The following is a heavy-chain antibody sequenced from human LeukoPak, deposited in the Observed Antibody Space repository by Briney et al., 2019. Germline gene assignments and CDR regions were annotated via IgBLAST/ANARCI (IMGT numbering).Heavy chain of an antibody. Sequence: GRSLRLSCAASGFTFSSYAMHWVRRAPGKGLEWVAVISYDGSNKYYADSVKGRFTISRDNSKNTLYLQMNSLRAEDTAVYYCARDGVTRFGIWGQGTMVTVSS. CDR1: GFTFSSYA. V-gene: IGHV3-30-3*01. D-gene: IGHD3-10*01. CDR3: ARDGVTRFGI. J-gene: IGHJ3*02. CDR2: ISYDGSNK.